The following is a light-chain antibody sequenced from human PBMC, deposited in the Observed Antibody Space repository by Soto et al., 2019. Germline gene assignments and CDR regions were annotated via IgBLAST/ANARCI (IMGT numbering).Light chain of an antibody. CDR2: DAS. Sequence: EIVLTQSPATLSLSPGERATLSCRASQSVSNFLAWYQQKPGQAPRLLIYDASNRATGIPDRFSGSGSGTDFTLTISRLEPEDFAVYYCQQYGSSPVTFGQGTKVDI. CDR3: QQYGSSPVT. CDR1: QSVSNF. J-gene: IGKJ1*01. V-gene: IGKV3-20*01.